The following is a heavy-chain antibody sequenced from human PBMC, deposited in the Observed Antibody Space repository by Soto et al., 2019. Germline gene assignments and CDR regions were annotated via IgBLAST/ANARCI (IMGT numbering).Heavy chain of an antibody. Sequence: SGPTLVNPTQTLTLTCTVSGFSVSTSGMCVSWIRQPPGKALEWLALIDWDNNKYYSTSLKTRLTISKDTSKNQVVLTMTNVDPVDLATYYCARSTGYYYYGVDVWGQGTTVTVSS. D-gene: IGHD2-8*02. CDR1: GFSVSTSGMC. CDR2: IDWDNNK. J-gene: IGHJ6*02. CDR3: ARSTGYYYYGVDV. V-gene: IGHV2-70*13.